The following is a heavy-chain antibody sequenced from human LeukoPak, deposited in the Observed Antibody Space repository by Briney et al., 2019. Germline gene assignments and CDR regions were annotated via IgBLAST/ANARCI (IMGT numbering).Heavy chain of an antibody. CDR1: GFTLSSYA. J-gene: IGHJ6*02. CDR2: IYSGGST. V-gene: IGHV3-53*01. Sequence: GGSLRLSCAASGFTLSSYAMSWVRQAPGKGLEWVSVIYSGGSTYYADSVKGRFTISRDNSKNTLYLQMNSLRAEDTAVYYCASGGNSFYYYYYGMDVWGQGTTVTVSS. CDR3: ASGGNSFYYYYYGMDV. D-gene: IGHD4-23*01.